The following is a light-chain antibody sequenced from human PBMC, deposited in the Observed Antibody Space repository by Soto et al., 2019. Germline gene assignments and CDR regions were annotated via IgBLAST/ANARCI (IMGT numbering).Light chain of an antibody. CDR1: QSISSD. V-gene: IGKV3-15*01. CDR2: GAS. J-gene: IGKJ5*01. Sequence: EIVMTQSPSTLSVSPGERATLSCRASQSISSDVAWYQQKPGQSPRLLIYGASTRATGTPARFSGSGSGREFTLTISSLQSEDSAVYYCQQYKNWPLTFGQGTRLE. CDR3: QQYKNWPLT.